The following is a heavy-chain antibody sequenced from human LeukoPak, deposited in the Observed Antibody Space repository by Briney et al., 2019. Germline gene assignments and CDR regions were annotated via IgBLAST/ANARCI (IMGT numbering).Heavy chain of an antibody. D-gene: IGHD3-22*01. CDR1: GGTFSSYA. CDR2: IIPIFGTA. V-gene: IGHV1-69*05. J-gene: IGHJ4*02. CDR3: ATDDSSGYVFDY. Sequence: GASVTVSCKGSGGTFSSYAISWVRQAPGQGLEWMGGIIPIFGTANYAQKFQGRVTITTDESTSTAYMELSSLRSEDTAVYYCATDDSSGYVFDYWGQGTLVTVSS.